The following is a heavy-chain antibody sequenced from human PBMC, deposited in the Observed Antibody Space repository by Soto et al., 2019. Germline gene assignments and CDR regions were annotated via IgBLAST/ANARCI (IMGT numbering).Heavy chain of an antibody. V-gene: IGHV4-38-2*01. CDR3: VRVYGRSSCFFDS. J-gene: IGHJ4*02. Sequence: PSETLSLTGGVSGYSLTSGYHWGWIRQPPGKGLEWIGTIYHSGTTYYNPSLMSRVTMSVDTSKNQFSLKVTSATAADTAVYFCVRVYGRSSCFFDSWGQGTLVTVSS. D-gene: IGHD6-6*01. CDR1: GYSLTSGYH. CDR2: IYHSGTT.